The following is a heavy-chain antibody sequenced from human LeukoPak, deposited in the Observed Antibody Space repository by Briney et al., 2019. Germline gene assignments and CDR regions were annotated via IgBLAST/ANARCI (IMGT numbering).Heavy chain of an antibody. CDR2: IRYDGSNK. V-gene: IGHV3-30*02. CDR3: ARVRYVASPMIYYYMDV. Sequence: GGSLRLSCAASGFTFSSYGMHWVRQAPGKGLEWVAFIRYDGSNKYYADSVKGRFTISRDNSKNTLYLQMNSLRAEDTAVYYCARVRYVASPMIYYYMDVWGKGTMVTISS. CDR1: GFTFSSYG. J-gene: IGHJ6*03. D-gene: IGHD3-16*02.